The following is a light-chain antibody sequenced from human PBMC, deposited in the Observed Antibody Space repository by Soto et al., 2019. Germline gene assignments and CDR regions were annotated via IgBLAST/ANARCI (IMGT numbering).Light chain of an antibody. CDR3: QQYGSSPT. Sequence: EIGLTQSPGTLSLSPGERATLSCRSSQSVSSSYLAWYQHKPVQAPRLLIYDVSSRATGIPDRFSGSGSGTDFTLTISRLEPEDFAVYYCQQYGSSPTFGQGTKVEIK. J-gene: IGKJ1*01. CDR1: QSVSSSY. V-gene: IGKV3-20*01. CDR2: DVS.